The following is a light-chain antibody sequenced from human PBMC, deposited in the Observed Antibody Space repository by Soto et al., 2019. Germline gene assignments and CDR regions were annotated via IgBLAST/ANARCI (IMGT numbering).Light chain of an antibody. CDR3: CSYAGSFSVI. CDR2: EDS. CDR1: HSDVGRYNL. Sequence: QSALTQPASVSGSPGQSITISCTGTHSDVGRYNLVSWYQQHPGKAPKLIIYEDSKRPSGVSNRFSGSKSGYTASLTISGLEAQDEADYYCCSYAGSFSVIFGGGTKLTVL. J-gene: IGLJ2*01. V-gene: IGLV2-23*02.